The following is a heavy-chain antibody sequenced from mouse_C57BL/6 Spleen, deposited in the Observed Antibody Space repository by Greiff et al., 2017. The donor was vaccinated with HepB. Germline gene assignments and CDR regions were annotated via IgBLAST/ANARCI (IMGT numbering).Heavy chain of an antibody. Sequence: QVQLQQPGAELVRPGSSVKLSCKASGYTFTSYWMDWVKQRPGQGLEWIGNIYPSDSETHYNQKFKDKATLTVDKSSSTAYMQISSLTSEDSAVYYCARSYSYFDYWGQGTTLTVSS. CDR1: GYTFTSYW. D-gene: IGHD2-12*01. CDR2: IYPSDSET. CDR3: ARSYSYFDY. J-gene: IGHJ2*01. V-gene: IGHV1-61*01.